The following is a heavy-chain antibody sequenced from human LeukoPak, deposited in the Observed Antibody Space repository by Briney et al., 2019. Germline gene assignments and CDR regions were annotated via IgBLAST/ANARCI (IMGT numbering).Heavy chain of an antibody. V-gene: IGHV1-46*01. Sequence: ASVKVSCKASGYTFTSYYMHWVRQAPGQGLEWMGIINPSGGSTSYAQKFQGRVTMTRDTSTRTVYMELSSLRSEDTAVYYCARERRDSSGWLSGYDYWGQGTLVTVSS. J-gene: IGHJ4*02. D-gene: IGHD6-19*01. CDR3: ARERRDSSGWLSGYDY. CDR2: INPSGGST. CDR1: GYTFTSYY.